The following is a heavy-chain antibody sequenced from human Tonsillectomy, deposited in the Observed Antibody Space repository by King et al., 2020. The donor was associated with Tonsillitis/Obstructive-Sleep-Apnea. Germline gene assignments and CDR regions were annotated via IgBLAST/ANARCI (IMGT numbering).Heavy chain of an antibody. D-gene: IGHD6-19*01. J-gene: IGHJ4*02. V-gene: IGHV1-46*01. CDR3: ASSIAVAGFFDY. Sequence: VQLVESGAEVKKPGASVKVSCKASGYTFTSYYMHWVRQAPGQGLEGMGIINPMGGSTSYAQKFQGRGTMTRDTSTSTVYMELSSLRSEDTAVYYCASSIAVAGFFDYWGQGTLVTVSS. CDR2: INPMGGST. CDR1: GYTFTSYY.